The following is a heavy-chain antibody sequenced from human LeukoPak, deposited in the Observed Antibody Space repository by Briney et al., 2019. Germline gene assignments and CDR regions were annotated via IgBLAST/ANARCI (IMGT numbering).Heavy chain of an antibody. V-gene: IGHV4-34*01. Sequence: SETLSLTCAVYGGSFSGYYWSWIRQPPGKGLEWIGEINHSGSTNYNPSLKSRVTISVDTSKNQFSLKLSSVTAADTAVYYCVRVKAFDIWGQGTMVTVSS. J-gene: IGHJ3*02. CDR3: VRVKAFDI. CDR2: INHSGST. CDR1: GGSFSGYY.